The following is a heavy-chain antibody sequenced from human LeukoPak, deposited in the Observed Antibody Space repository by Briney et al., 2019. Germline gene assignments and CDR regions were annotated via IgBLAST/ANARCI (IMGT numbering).Heavy chain of an antibody. J-gene: IGHJ4*02. CDR3: ARDKRTGDSYFDS. CDR2: IKQDGSEK. CDR1: GFSFSSYW. V-gene: IGHV3-7*01. D-gene: IGHD7-27*01. Sequence: GGSLRFSCAASGFSFSSYWMSWVRQAPGKGLEWVANIKQDGSEKYYVDSVKGRFTISRDNAKYSLYLQMDSLRAEDTAVYYCARDKRTGDSYFDSWGQGTLVTVSS.